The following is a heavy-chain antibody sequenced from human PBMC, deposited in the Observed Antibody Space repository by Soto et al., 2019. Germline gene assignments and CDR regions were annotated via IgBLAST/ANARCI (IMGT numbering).Heavy chain of an antibody. CDR1: GGSISSGGYY. Sequence: SETLSLTCTVSGGSISSGGYYWSWIRQHPGKGLEWIGYIYYSGSTYYNPSLKSRVTISVDTSKNQFSLKLSSVTAADTAVHYCARGRIGATYFDYWGQGTLVTVSS. D-gene: IGHD1-26*01. V-gene: IGHV4-31*03. CDR2: IYYSGST. CDR3: ARGRIGATYFDY. J-gene: IGHJ4*02.